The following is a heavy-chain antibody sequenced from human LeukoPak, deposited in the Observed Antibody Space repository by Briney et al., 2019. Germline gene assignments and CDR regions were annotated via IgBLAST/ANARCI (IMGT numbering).Heavy chain of an antibody. CDR2: LWFDGTTK. D-gene: IGHD7-27*01. J-gene: IGHJ6*02. V-gene: IGHV3-33*08. CDR3: ARDTPNWGDGMDV. CDR1: GFTFNNHA. Sequence: PGGSLRLSCAASGFTFNNHAMSWARQAPGKGLEWVAILWFDGTTKYYADSVKGRFTVSRDDSKNTHYLQMNSLRGEDTAVYYCARDTPNWGDGMDVWGQGTTVTVSS.